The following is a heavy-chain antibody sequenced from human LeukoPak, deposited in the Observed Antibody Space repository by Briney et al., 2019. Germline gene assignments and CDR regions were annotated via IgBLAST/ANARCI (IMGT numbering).Heavy chain of an antibody. CDR1: GFTFSSYW. V-gene: IGHV3-20*04. CDR2: INWNGGST. CDR3: ARPQVLRFLEWPFFDI. J-gene: IGHJ3*02. Sequence: GGSLRLSCAASGFTFSSYWMSWVRQAPGKGLEWVSGINWNGGSTGYADSVKGRFTISRDNAKNSLYLQMNSLRAEDTALYYCARPQVLRFLEWPFFDIWGQGTMVTVSS. D-gene: IGHD3-3*01.